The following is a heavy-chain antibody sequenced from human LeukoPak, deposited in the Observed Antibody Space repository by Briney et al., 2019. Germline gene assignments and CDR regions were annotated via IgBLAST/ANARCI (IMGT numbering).Heavy chain of an antibody. V-gene: IGHV3-30*02. D-gene: IGHD2-2*01. CDR1: GFTFSSYS. J-gene: IGHJ3*02. Sequence: GRSLRLSCAASGFTFSSYSMNWVRQAPGKGLEWVAFIRYDGSNKYYADSVKGRFTISRDNSKNTLYLQMNSLRAEDTAVYYCAKDKGYCSSTSCWRTAFDIWGQGTMVTVSS. CDR2: IRYDGSNK. CDR3: AKDKGYCSSTSCWRTAFDI.